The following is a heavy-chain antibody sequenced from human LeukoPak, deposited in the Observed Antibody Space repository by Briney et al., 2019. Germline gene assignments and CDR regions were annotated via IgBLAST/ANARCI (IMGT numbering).Heavy chain of an antibody. CDR2: ISASGTST. J-gene: IGHJ4*02. CDR3: AKDLFYVKRDAADTDF. Sequence: QPGGSLRLSCAASGFTFSSYTMYWVRQAPGKGLEWVSAISASGTSTYYAVSVKGRFTISRDNSKNTLYLQMNSLRAGDTAVYYCAKDLFYVKRDAADTDFWGQGTLVTVSS. V-gene: IGHV3-23*01. CDR1: GFTFSSYT. D-gene: IGHD6-13*01.